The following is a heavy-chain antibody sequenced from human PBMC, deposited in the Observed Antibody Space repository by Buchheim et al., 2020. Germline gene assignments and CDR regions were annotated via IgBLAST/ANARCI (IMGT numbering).Heavy chain of an antibody. CDR3: ARDPSAYVTLVRGVDGMDV. D-gene: IGHD3-10*01. J-gene: IGHJ6*02. V-gene: IGHV4-39*07. Sequence: QLQLQESGPGLVKPSETLSLNCIVSGGSIGSTNSFWGWIRQPPGKGLEWIGSIYYSGNSYYNPSLKSRVTISLDTSKHQFFLKLTSVTAADTAVYYCARDPSAYVTLVRGVDGMDVWGQGTT. CDR1: GGSIGSTNSF. CDR2: IYYSGNS.